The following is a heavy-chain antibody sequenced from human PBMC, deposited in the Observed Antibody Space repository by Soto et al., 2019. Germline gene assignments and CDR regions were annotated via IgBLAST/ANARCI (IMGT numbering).Heavy chain of an antibody. V-gene: IGHV1-69*13. CDR2: IIPIFGTA. Sequence: AAVTVSCKASGGALSRYAISWGRQAPGQGLEWMGGIIPIFGTANYPQKFQGRVTITADDSTRTAYMELRRLRSEDTAVYYCAREPRFYGMDVWGQGTTVTVSS. CDR3: AREPRFYGMDV. D-gene: IGHD3-3*01. CDR1: GGALSRYA. J-gene: IGHJ6*02.